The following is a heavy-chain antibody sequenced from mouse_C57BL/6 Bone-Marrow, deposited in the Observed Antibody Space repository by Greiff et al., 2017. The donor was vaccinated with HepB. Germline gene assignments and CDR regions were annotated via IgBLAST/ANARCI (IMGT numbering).Heavy chain of an antibody. CDR2: IWRGGST. CDR1: GFSLTSYG. D-gene: IGHD3-3*01. J-gene: IGHJ3*01. Sequence: QVQLQQSGPGLVQPSQSLSITCTVSGFSLTSYGVHWVRQSPGKGLEWLGVIWRGGSTDYNAAFISRLSISKDNSKSQVFFKMNSLQADDTAIYYCARSRARGWFAYWGQGTLVTVSA. CDR3: ARSRARGWFAY. V-gene: IGHV2-2*01.